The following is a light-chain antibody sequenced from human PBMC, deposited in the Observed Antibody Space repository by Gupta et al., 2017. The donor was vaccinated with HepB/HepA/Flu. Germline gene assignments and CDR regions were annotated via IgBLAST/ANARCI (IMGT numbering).Light chain of an antibody. Sequence: DIVMTQSPDSLAVPLGERATINCKSSQSVLYSSNNKNYLAWYQQKPGQPPKLLISWASSRESGVPDRFSGSGSGTDFTLTISSLQAEDVAVYYCRQYYTATFTFGPGTKVDIK. V-gene: IGKV4-1*01. CDR1: QSVLYSSNNKNY. CDR3: RQYYTATFT. CDR2: WAS. J-gene: IGKJ3*01.